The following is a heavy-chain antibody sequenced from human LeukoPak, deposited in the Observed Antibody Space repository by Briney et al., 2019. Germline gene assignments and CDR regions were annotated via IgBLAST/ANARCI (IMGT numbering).Heavy chain of an antibody. D-gene: IGHD6-19*01. CDR3: VREGGSDWYSGWFDP. CDR1: GFTFSSFG. Sequence: GGSLRLSCAASGFTFSSFGMNWVRQAPGKGLEWVSFISTSSSYIYYADSVKGRFTISRDNAENSLYLQMNSLRVEDTAVYYCVREGGSDWYSGWFDPWGQGTLVTVSS. V-gene: IGHV3-21*01. CDR2: ISTSSSYI. J-gene: IGHJ5*02.